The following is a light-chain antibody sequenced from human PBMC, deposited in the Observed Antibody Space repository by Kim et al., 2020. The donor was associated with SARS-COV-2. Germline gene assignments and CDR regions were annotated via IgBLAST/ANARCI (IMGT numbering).Light chain of an antibody. CDR3: QQYGSSPGT. V-gene: IGKV3-20*01. CDR2: DAS. J-gene: IGKJ4*01. Sequence: PGERSTLSCRASQSVSSSYFGWYQQKPGQDPRLLIYDASSRATGMPDTFSGSGSGTAFTLTISRLEPEDFAVYYCQQYGSSPGTFGGGTKVDIK. CDR1: QSVSSSY.